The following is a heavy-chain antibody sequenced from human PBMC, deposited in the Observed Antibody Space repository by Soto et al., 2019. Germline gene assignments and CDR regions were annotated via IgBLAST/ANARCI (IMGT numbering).Heavy chain of an antibody. V-gene: IGHV1-18*01. D-gene: IGHD3-22*01. CDR2: ISAYNGNT. CDR3: ARCCDYDSSGYFLLYYFDY. Sequence: ASVKVSCKASGYTFTSYGISCVRQAPGQGLEWMGWISAYNGNTNYAQKLQGRVTMTTDTSTSTAYMELRSLRSDDTAVYYCARCCDYDSSGYFLLYYFDYWGQGTLVTVSS. CDR1: GYTFTSYG. J-gene: IGHJ4*02.